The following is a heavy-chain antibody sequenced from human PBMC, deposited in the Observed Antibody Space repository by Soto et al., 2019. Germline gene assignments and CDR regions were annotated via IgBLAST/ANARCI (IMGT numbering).Heavy chain of an antibody. D-gene: IGHD3-22*01. CDR2: ISYDGSNK. CDR3: ARDSYDSRGYYGQYYYYGMDL. Sequence: HPGGSLRLSCAASGFTFSSYAMHWVRQAPGNGLEWVAVISYDGSNKYYADSVKGRFTISRDNSKNTLYLQMNSLRAEDTAVYYCARDSYDSRGYYGQYYYYGMDLWGQGTRVIVSS. V-gene: IGHV3-30-3*01. J-gene: IGHJ6*01. CDR1: GFTFSSYA.